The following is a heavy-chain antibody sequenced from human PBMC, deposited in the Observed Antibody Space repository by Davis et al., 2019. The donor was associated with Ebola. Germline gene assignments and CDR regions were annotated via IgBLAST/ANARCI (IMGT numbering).Heavy chain of an antibody. J-gene: IGHJ4*02. CDR2: ISNSGGYT. Sequence: GGSLRLSCEASEFSFSNYAMNWVRQAPGKGLEWVSGISNSGGYTYYADSVKGRFTISRDNSKDTVYLQMNSLRVEDTAVYYCWSFFGYWGQGTLVTVSS. V-gene: IGHV3-23*01. CDR1: EFSFSNYA. D-gene: IGHD2-8*02. CDR3: WSFFGY.